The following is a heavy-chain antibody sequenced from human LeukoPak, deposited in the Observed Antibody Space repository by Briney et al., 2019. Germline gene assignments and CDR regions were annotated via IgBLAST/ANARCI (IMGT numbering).Heavy chain of an antibody. D-gene: IGHD6-19*01. V-gene: IGHV3-9*01. CDR2: ISWNSGSI. CDR1: GFTFDDYA. J-gene: IGHJ4*02. CDR3: AKDIGTAVAGPGYFDY. Sequence: GGSLRLSCAASGFTFDDYAMHWVRQAPGKGLEWVSGISWNSGSIGYADSVKGRFTISRDNAKNSLYLQMNSLRAEDTALYYCAKDIGTAVAGPGYFDYWGQGTLVTVSS.